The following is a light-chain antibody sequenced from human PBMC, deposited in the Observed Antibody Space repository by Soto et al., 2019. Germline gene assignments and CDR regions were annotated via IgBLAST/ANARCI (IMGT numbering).Light chain of an antibody. CDR2: KDS. CDR1: TLTKKT. J-gene: IGLJ3*02. CDR3: YSTTDTIGV. V-gene: IGLV3-27*01. Sequence: SYELTQPSSVSVSPGQTARITCSGNTLTKKTARWSQQKPGQAPVLVIYKDSERPSGIPERFSGSSSGATVTLTISGAQVEDEADYYCYSTTDTIGVFGGGTKLTVL.